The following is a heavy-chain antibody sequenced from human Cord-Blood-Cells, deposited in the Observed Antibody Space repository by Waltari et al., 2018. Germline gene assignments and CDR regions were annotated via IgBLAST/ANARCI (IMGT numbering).Heavy chain of an antibody. Sequence: QVTLRESGPAPVKPTQTLTLTCTFSGFLLSTSGPCVSWFRQPPGKALEWLALIDWDDDKYYSTSLKTRLTISKDTSKNQVVLTMTNMDPVDTATYYCARTARFLEWLLPDYWGQGTLVTVSS. J-gene: IGHJ4*02. CDR2: IDWDDDK. CDR3: ARTARFLEWLLPDY. CDR1: GFLLSTSGPC. V-gene: IGHV2-70*01. D-gene: IGHD3-3*01.